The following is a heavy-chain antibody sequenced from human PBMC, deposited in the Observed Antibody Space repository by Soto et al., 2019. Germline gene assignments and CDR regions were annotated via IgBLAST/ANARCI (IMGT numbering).Heavy chain of an antibody. CDR1: GFTFSRYA. CDR2: FSGPGGGT. Sequence: GGSLRLSCAASGFTFSRYAMSWVRQAPGKGLEWVSTFSGPGGGTYYADSVKGRFTISRDNFKNTLYVQMSSLRAEDTAIYYCAKWHTSNFDSLTFTGFDLWGQGTQVTVSS. D-gene: IGHD3-22*01. J-gene: IGHJ4*02. V-gene: IGHV3-23*01. CDR3: AKWHTSNFDSLTFTGFDL.